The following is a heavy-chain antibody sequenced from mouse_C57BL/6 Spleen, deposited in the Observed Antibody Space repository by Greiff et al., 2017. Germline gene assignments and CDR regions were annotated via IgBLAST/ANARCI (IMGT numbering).Heavy chain of an antibody. J-gene: IGHJ1*03. V-gene: IGHV2-2*01. CDR3: ARDSDYYGRDWYFGG. CDR2: IWSGGST. CDR1: GFSLTSYG. D-gene: IGHD1-1*01. Sequence: VQRVESGPGLVQPSQSLSITCTVSGFSLTSYGVHWVRQSPGKGLEWLGVIWSGGSTDYNAAFISRLSIRKDNSTSQVFFKMNSLQADDTAIYYCARDSDYYGRDWYFGGWGTGTTVTVAS.